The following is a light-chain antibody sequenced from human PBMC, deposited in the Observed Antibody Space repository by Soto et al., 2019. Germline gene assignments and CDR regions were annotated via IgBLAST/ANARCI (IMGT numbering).Light chain of an antibody. CDR3: AAWDDSPNGLV. V-gene: IGLV1-44*01. Sequence: QPVLTQPPSASGTPGQRVTISCSGSRSNIGSNAVSWYRQVPGTAPKVLIYLNNQRPSGVPDRFSGFKSGTSASLAISGLQSDDEAYYYCAAWDDSPNGLVFGGGTKVTVL. CDR2: LNN. J-gene: IGLJ2*01. CDR1: RSNIGSNA.